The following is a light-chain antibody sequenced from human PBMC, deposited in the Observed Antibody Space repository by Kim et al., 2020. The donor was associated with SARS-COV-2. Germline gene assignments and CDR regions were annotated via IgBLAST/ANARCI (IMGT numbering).Light chain of an antibody. J-gene: IGLJ2*01. CDR1: SSDVGSYDR. Sequence: QSALTQPPSVSGSLGQSVTVSCTGTSSDVGSYDRVSWYQQPPGTAPKLLIYEVNNRPSGVPDRFSGSKSGNTASLTISGLQAEDEADYYCTSYTSSTTLVFGGGTQLTVL. CDR2: EVN. V-gene: IGLV2-18*02. CDR3: TSYTSSTTLV.